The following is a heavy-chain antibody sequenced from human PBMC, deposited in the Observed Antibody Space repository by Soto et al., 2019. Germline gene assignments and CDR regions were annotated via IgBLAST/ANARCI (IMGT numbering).Heavy chain of an antibody. Sequence: ASVKVSCKASGYTLTSYYLHWLRQSPGQGPEWMGIINPSGGITNDAQKFQDRVTMTSDTSTSTVYMELSSLRSEDTAVYYCARGISTTRYYYYYGMDVWGQGTTVTVPS. CDR2: INPSGGIT. D-gene: IGHD2-2*01. CDR3: ARGISTTRYYYYYGMDV. J-gene: IGHJ6*02. CDR1: GYTLTSYY. V-gene: IGHV1-46*01.